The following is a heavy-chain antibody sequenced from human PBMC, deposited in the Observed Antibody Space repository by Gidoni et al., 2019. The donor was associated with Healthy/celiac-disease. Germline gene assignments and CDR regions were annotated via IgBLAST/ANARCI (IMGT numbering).Heavy chain of an antibody. CDR2: IIPILGIA. D-gene: IGHD3-10*01. V-gene: IGHV1-69*02. Sequence: QVQLVQSGAEVKKPGSSVKVSCQASGGTFSSYTISWVRQAPGQGLEWMGRIIPILGIANYAQKFQGRVTITADKSTSTAYMELSSLRSEDTAVYYCARARVTDRAFDIWGQGTMVTVSS. CDR1: GGTFSSYT. J-gene: IGHJ3*02. CDR3: ARARVTDRAFDI.